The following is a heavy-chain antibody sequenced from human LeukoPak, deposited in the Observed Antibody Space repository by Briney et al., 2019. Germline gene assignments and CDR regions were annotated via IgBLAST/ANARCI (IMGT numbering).Heavy chain of an antibody. V-gene: IGHV3-74*01. Sequence: GGSLRLSCAASGFTFSSYWMHWVRQAPGKGLVWVSRINSDGSSTSYADSVKGRFTISRDNAKNTPYLQMNSLRAEDTAVYYCASSSGYYGPPPDSWGQGTLVTVSS. CDR2: INSDGSST. D-gene: IGHD3-22*01. J-gene: IGHJ4*02. CDR1: GFTFSSYW. CDR3: ASSSGYYGPPPDS.